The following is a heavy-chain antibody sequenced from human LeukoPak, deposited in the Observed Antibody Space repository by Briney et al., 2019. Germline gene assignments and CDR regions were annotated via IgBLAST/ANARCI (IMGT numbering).Heavy chain of an antibody. CDR3: ARDRITMIVGGNWFDP. CDR1: GYTFTSYG. Sequence: ASVKVSCKASGYTFTSYGISWVRQAPGQGLEWMGWISAYNGNTNYAQKLQGRVTMTTATSTSTAYMELRSLRSDDAAVYYCARDRITMIVGGNWFDPWGQGTLVTVSS. V-gene: IGHV1-18*01. CDR2: ISAYNGNT. D-gene: IGHD3-22*01. J-gene: IGHJ5*02.